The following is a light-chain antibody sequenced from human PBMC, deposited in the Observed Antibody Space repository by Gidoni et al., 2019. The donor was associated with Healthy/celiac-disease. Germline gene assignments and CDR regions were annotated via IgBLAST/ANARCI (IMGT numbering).Light chain of an antibody. CDR3: QQYNSYPYT. J-gene: IGKJ2*01. CDR2: DAS. V-gene: IGKV1-5*01. Sequence: IQMTQSPSTLSASVGDRVTITCRASQSISSWLAWYQQKPGKAPKLLIYDASSLESGVPSRFSGSGSGTEFTHTISSLQPDDFATYYCQQYNSYPYTFGQGTKLEIK. CDR1: QSISSW.